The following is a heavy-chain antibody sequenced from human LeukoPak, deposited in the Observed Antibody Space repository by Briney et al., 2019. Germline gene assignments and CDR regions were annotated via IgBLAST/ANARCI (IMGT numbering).Heavy chain of an antibody. CDR2: ISAYNGNT. J-gene: IGHJ3*02. V-gene: IGHV1-18*01. CDR3: SGSYSRVDAFDI. Sequence: ASVKVSCKASGYTFTSYGISWVRQAPGQGLEWMGWISAYNGNTNYAQKFQGRVTMTRDTSTSTVYMELSSLRSEDAAVYYCSGSYSRVDAFDIWGQGTMVTVSS. D-gene: IGHD3-10*01. CDR1: GYTFTSYG.